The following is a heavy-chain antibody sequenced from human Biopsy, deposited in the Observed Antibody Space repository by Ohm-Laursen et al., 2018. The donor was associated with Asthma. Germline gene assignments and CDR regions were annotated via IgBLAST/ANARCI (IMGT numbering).Heavy chain of an antibody. V-gene: IGHV3-30*01. CDR3: VRDGTDDAFDI. CDR2: ISKDASTQ. CDR1: GFSFSNFA. J-gene: IGHJ3*02. D-gene: IGHD1-1*01. Sequence: SLRLSCAATGFSFSNFAIHWVRQAPGKGLEWVGVISKDASTQDYADSVKGRFTMARDNPKNTLDLQMNSLREEDTAVYYCVRDGTDDAFDIWGQGTVVSVSS.